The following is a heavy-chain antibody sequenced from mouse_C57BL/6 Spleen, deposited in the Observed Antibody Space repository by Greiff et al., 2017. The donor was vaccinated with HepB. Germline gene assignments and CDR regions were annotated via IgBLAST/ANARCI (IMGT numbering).Heavy chain of an antibody. Sequence: VQLKESGGGLVKPGGSLKLSCAASGFTFSSYAMSWVRQTPEKRLEWVATISDGGSYTYYPDNVKGRFTISRDNAKNNLYLQMSHLKSEDTAMYYCARVDGYYQAWFAYWGQGTLVTVSA. V-gene: IGHV5-4*01. CDR3: ARVDGYYQAWFAY. D-gene: IGHD2-3*01. J-gene: IGHJ3*01. CDR1: GFTFSSYA. CDR2: ISDGGSYT.